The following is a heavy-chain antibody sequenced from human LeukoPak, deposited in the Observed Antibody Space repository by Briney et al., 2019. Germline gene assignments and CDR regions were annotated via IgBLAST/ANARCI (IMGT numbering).Heavy chain of an antibody. Sequence: GGSLRLSCAAYGFTFSGYGMRWVRQAPGKGLEWVAVIWYDGSNKYYADSVNGRLTISRDNSKHTLYLQTNSLRGDDTAVYYCARDFSFGSGSYYYYYGMDVWGKGTTVTVSS. CDR2: IWYDGSNK. CDR1: GFTFSGYG. D-gene: IGHD3-10*01. CDR3: ARDFSFGSGSYYYYYGMDV. V-gene: IGHV3-33*01. J-gene: IGHJ6*04.